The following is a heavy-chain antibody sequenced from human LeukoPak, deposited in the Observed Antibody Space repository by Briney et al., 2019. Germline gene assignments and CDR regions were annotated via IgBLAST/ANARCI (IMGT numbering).Heavy chain of an antibody. CDR3: ARVYSNFWFDP. CDR2: IYSGGTT. Sequence: GGSLRLSCAASGLTVSSDYMISVRQTPGKGLEWVSVIYSGGTTHYPDSVKGRFTISRDNSKNTVFLQMDSLRADDSAVYYCARVYSNFWFDPWGQGTLVTVSS. V-gene: IGHV3-66*01. J-gene: IGHJ5*02. CDR1: GLTVSSDY. D-gene: IGHD4-11*01.